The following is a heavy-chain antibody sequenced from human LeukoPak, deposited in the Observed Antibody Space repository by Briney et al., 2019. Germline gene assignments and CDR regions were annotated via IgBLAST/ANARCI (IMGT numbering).Heavy chain of an antibody. D-gene: IGHD6-13*01. CDR3: ARWRAAAVY. CDR1: GLIFSRDG. V-gene: IGHV3-30*03. J-gene: IGHJ4*02. Sequence: GRSLRLSCAASGLIFSRDGVHWVRQAPGKGLEWVAVISDDGNIKYYADSVKGRFTISRDNAKNSLYLQMNSLRAEDTAVYYCARWRAAAVYWGQGTLVTVSS. CDR2: ISDDGNIK.